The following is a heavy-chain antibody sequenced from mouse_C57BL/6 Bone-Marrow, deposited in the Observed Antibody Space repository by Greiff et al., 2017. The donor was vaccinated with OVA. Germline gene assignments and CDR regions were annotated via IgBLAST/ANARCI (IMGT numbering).Heavy chain of an antibody. V-gene: IGHV5-17*01. CDR1: GFTFSDYG. CDR3: ARGKGIITTVVAPYAMDY. D-gene: IGHD1-1*01. CDR2: ISSGSSTI. Sequence: EVKLEESGGGLVKPGGSLKLSCAASGFTFSDYGMHWVRQAPEKGLEWVAYISSGSSTIYYADTVKGRFAISRDNAKNTLFLQMTSLRSEDTAMYYCARGKGIITTVVAPYAMDYWGQGTSVTVSS. J-gene: IGHJ4*01.